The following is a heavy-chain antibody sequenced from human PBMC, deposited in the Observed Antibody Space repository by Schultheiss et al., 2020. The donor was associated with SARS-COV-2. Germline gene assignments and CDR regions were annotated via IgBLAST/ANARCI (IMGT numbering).Heavy chain of an antibody. CDR3: AHSSGYLYYFDY. Sequence: SETLSLTCTVSGGSISSGDSYWSWIRQPPGKGLEWIGYIYYSGSTYYNPSLKSRVTISVDTSKNQFSLKLSSVTAADTAVYYCAHSSGYLYYFDYWGQGTLVTVSS. D-gene: IGHD3-22*01. CDR2: IYYSGST. J-gene: IGHJ4*02. CDR1: GGSISSGDSY. V-gene: IGHV4-30-4*02.